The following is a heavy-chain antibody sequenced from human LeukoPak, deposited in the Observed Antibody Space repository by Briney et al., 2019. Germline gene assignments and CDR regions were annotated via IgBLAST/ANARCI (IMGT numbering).Heavy chain of an antibody. J-gene: IGHJ4*02. D-gene: IGHD4-17*01. CDR1: GGSFSGYY. CDR2: INHSGST. Sequence: PSETLSLTCAVYGGSFSGYYWSWIRQPPGKGLEWIGEINHSGSTNYNPSLKSRVTISVDTSKNQFSLKLSSVTAADTAVYYCARQVSDYGDYYFDYWGQGTLVTVSS. V-gene: IGHV4-34*01. CDR3: ARQVSDYGDYYFDY.